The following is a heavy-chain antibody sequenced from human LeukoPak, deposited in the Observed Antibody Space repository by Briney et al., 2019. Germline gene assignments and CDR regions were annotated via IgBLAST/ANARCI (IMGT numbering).Heavy chain of an antibody. V-gene: IGHV3-7*05. D-gene: IGHD3-10*01. CDR2: IKPDGSEK. Sequence: GGSLRLSCAASGFTFSDYWMTWVRQAPGKGLEWVANIKPDGSEKYYVDSVKGRFIISRDNAKKSLYLQMNSLRAEDTAVYYCVRGSSGTVVRGVSWAWFDPWGQGTLVTVSS. CDR3: VRGSSGTVVRGVSWAWFDP. CDR1: GFTFSDYW. J-gene: IGHJ5*02.